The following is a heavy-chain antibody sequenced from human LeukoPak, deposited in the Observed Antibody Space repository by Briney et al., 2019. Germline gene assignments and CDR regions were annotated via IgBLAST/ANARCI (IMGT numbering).Heavy chain of an antibody. J-gene: IGHJ3*02. Sequence: GGSLRLSCAASGFTFSSYSMNWVRQAPGKGLEWVANIKQDGSEKYYVDSVKGRFTISRDNAKNSLYLQMNSLRAEDTAVYYCARASQATSRGRGLRQDDAFDIWGQGTMVTVSS. V-gene: IGHV3-7*01. CDR3: ARASQATSRGRGLRQDDAFDI. D-gene: IGHD5/OR15-5a*01. CDR1: GFTFSSYS. CDR2: IKQDGSEK.